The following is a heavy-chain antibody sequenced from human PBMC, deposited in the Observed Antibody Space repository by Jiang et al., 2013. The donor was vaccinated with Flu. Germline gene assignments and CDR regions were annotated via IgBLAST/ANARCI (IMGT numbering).Heavy chain of an antibody. J-gene: IGHJ6*04. CDR2: IYYSGST. CDR3: ARPASKWFGESQPNSYYYGMDV. V-gene: IGHV4-59*01. Sequence: GLVKPSETLSLTCTVSGGSISSYYWSWIRQPPGKGLEWIGYIYYSGSTNYNPSLKSRVTISVDTSKNQFSLKLSSVTAADTAVYYCARPASKWFGESQPNSYYYGMDVWGKGTTVTVSS. CDR1: GGSISSYY. D-gene: IGHD3-10*01.